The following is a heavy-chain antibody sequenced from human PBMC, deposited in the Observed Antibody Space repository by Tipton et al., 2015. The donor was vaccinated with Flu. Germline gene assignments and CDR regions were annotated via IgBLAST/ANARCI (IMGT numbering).Heavy chain of an antibody. CDR1: GGSLSSFY. V-gene: IGHV4-4*07. D-gene: IGHD7-27*01. CDR3: ASKVANWGVWEPLDY. CDR2: IYSSGTT. J-gene: IGHJ4*01. Sequence: TLSLTCTVSGGSLSSFYWSWIRQPAGKGLEWIGRIYSSGTTNFNASLKSRLTMSVDASKKQFSLTLSSVTAADTAVYYCASKVANWGVWEPLDYWGHGTLVTVSS.